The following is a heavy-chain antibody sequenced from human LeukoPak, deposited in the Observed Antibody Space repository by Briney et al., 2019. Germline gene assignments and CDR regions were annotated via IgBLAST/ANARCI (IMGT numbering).Heavy chain of an antibody. CDR2: IYYSGRT. V-gene: IGHV4-30-4*08. CDR3: ARDLDYVDYRAFHI. CDR1: GGSISSGDYY. Sequence: SETLSLTCTVSGGSISSGDYYWSWIRQPPGKGLEWIGYIYYSGRTYYNPSLKRRATISVDTSKNQFSRKLSSVAAADTAVYYCARDLDYVDYRAFHIWGQGTMVTVSS. D-gene: IGHD4-17*01. J-gene: IGHJ3*02.